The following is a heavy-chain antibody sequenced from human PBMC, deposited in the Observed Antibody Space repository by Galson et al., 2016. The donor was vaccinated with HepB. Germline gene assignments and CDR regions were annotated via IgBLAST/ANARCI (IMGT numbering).Heavy chain of an antibody. CDR1: GFTFSSYS. Sequence: SLSLSCAAAGFTFSSYSMNWVRQAPGKGLEWISYISSSSSTIHSADSVKGRFTISRDNAKNALYLQMNSLRDEDTAVYYCARGDGLIPMIRGAHFFDYWGQGTLVTVSS. D-gene: IGHD3-10*01. J-gene: IGHJ4*02. V-gene: IGHV3-48*02. CDR3: ARGDGLIPMIRGAHFFDY. CDR2: ISSSSSTI.